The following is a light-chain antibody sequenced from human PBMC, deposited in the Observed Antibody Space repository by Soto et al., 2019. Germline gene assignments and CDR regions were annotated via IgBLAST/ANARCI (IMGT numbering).Light chain of an antibody. CDR3: SSYTSSSTYV. J-gene: IGLJ2*01. Sequence: QSALTPPPSVSGSPGPSVTISCTGTSSDVGSYNRVSWYQQPPGTAPKLMISEVSKRPSGVPDRFSGSKSGDPATLTISGLQAEDEADYYCSSYTSSSTYVFGTGTKLTVL. CDR1: SSDVGSYNR. V-gene: IGLV2-18*02. CDR2: EVS.